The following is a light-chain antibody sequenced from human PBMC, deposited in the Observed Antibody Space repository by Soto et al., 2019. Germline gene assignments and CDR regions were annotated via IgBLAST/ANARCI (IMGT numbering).Light chain of an antibody. V-gene: IGKV4-1*01. CDR2: WAS. Sequence: VMTQSPLSLPVTLGQPASISCRSSQGLVFSDGDMYLSWFQQKPGQPAKMLIYWASTRESGVPDRFSGSGSGTDFTLTISSLQAEDVAVYYCQQYYSTPQTFGQGTKVEIK. J-gene: IGKJ1*01. CDR1: QGLVFSDGDMY. CDR3: QQYYSTPQT.